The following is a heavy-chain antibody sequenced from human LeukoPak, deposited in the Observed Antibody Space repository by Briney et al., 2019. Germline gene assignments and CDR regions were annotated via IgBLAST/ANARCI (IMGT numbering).Heavy chain of an antibody. CDR2: ISWYSGSI. CDR1: GFTFDDYA. CDR3: AKGVRITMVRGAFDI. Sequence: PGGSLRLSCAASGFTFDDYALHWLRQAPGTGLERVSGISWYSGSIAYADSVKGRFTISRDNAKNSLYLQMNSLRAEDTALYYCAKGVRITMVRGAFDIWGQGTMVTVSS. D-gene: IGHD3-10*01. V-gene: IGHV3-9*01. J-gene: IGHJ3*02.